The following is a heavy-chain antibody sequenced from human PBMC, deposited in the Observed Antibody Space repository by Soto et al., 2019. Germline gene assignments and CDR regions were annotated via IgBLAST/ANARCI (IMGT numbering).Heavy chain of an antibody. J-gene: IGHJ5*02. V-gene: IGHV2-70*20. CDR1: RFSLSTSGMC. Sequence: EXGPTLATLRQTLTLTCTFSRFSLSTSGMCVSCVRQHPCTALEWLAVIDWDDDKYYSTSLKTRLTISKDTSKNQVVLTMTNMDPVDTATYYCARILTGIEAAGTTGWFDTWGQGTLVTVSS. D-gene: IGHD6-13*01. CDR2: IDWDDDK. CDR3: ARILTGIEAAGTTGWFDT.